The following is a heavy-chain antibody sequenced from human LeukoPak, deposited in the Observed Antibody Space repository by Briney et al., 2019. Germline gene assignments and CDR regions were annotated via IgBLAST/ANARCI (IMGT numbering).Heavy chain of an antibody. CDR2: IYSGGST. Sequence: GGSLRLSCAASGFTVSSNYMSWVRQAPGKGLEWVSVIYSGGSTYYADSVKGRFTISRDNSKNTLYLQMNSLRAEDTAVYYCARAVGDILTGRIFDYWGQGTLVTVSS. CDR3: ARAVGDILTGRIFDY. J-gene: IGHJ4*02. V-gene: IGHV3-53*01. CDR1: GFTVSSNY. D-gene: IGHD3-9*01.